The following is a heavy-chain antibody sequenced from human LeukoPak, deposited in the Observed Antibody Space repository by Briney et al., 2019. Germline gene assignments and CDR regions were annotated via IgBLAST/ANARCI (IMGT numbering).Heavy chain of an antibody. CDR3: ARDQKVGATPYFGMDV. D-gene: IGHD1-26*01. V-gene: IGHV1-69*04. Sequence: SVKVSCKASGGTFSSYAINWVRQAPGQGLEWMGRIIPMLGTVNYAQKFQGRVTIIADKFTSTAYMELSSLRSEDTAMYYCARDQKVGATPYFGMDVWGQGTTVTVSS. CDR2: IIPMLGTV. CDR1: GGTFSSYA. J-gene: IGHJ6*02.